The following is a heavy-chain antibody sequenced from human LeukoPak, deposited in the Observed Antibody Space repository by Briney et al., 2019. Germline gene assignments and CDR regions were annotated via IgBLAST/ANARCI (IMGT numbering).Heavy chain of an antibody. Sequence: GGSLRLSCAASGFTLSSSAIHWVRQAPGKGLEWVAVISYDGSNKYYADSVKGRFTISRDNSKNTLYLQMNSLRAEDTAVYYCAKDTNYYDSSGYSPFDYWGQGTLVTVSS. CDR2: ISYDGSNK. CDR3: AKDTNYYDSSGYSPFDY. V-gene: IGHV3-30-3*01. J-gene: IGHJ4*02. D-gene: IGHD3-22*01. CDR1: GFTLSSSA.